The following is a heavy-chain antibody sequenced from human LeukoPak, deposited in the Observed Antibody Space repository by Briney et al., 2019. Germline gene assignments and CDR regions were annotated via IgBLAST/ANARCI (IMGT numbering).Heavy chain of an antibody. CDR1: GGSFSGYY. D-gene: IGHD6-19*01. CDR3: ARVGSGLLDY. J-gene: IGHJ4*02. Sequence: KPSETLSLTCAVYGGSFSGYYWSWIRQPPGKGLEWIGEIHHSGSTNYNPSLKSRVTISVDTSKNHFSLKLNSVTAADTAVYYCARVGSGLLDYWGQGTLVTVSS. V-gene: IGHV4-34*01. CDR2: IHHSGST.